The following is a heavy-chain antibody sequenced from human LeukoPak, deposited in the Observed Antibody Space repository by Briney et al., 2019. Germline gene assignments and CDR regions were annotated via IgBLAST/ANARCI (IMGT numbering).Heavy chain of an antibody. V-gene: IGHV4-59*01. Sequence: SETLSLTCTVSGGSISSYYWSWIRQPPGKGLEWIGYIYYSGSTNYNPSLKSRVTISVDTSKNQFSLKLSSVTAADTALYYCARDTGPSPYFDYWGQGTLVTVSS. CDR1: GGSISSYY. D-gene: IGHD4-17*01. CDR3: ARDTGPSPYFDY. J-gene: IGHJ4*02. CDR2: IYYSGST.